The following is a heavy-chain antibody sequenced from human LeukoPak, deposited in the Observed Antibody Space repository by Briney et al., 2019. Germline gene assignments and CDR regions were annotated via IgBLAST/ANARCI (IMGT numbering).Heavy chain of an antibody. CDR1: GFTFSNYW. CDR3: AKSDDY. V-gene: IGHV3-74*01. CDR2: INSDGSTT. Sequence: GGSLRLSCAASGFTFSNYWMHWVRHTPEKGLVWVSGINSDGSTTNYADSVKGRFTISRDNAKNTLYLQMNSLRAEDTAVYYCAKSDDYWGQGTLVTVSS. J-gene: IGHJ4*02.